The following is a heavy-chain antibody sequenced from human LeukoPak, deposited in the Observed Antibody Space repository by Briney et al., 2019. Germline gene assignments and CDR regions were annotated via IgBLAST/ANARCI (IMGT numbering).Heavy chain of an antibody. CDR1: GGTFSSYA. J-gene: IGHJ4*02. V-gene: IGHV1-69*05. D-gene: IGHD3-22*01. Sequence: SVKVSCKASGGTFSSYAISWVRQAPGQGLEWMGRIIPIFGTANYAQKFQGRVTITTDESTSTAYMELSSLRSEDTAVYYCASALGYYDSSGYYSYYFDYWGQGTLVTVP. CDR2: IIPIFGTA. CDR3: ASALGYYDSSGYYSYYFDY.